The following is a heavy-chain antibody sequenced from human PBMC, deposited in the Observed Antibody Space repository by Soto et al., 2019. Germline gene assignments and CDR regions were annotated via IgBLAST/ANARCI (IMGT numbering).Heavy chain of an antibody. CDR2: IRSKAYGGTT. CDR1: EFSIGDHG. J-gene: IGHJ4*02. D-gene: IGHD3-16*01. V-gene: IGHV3-49*03. CDR3: ARYNSMLGAPFHY. Sequence: PGGSLRLSCTASEFSIGDHGLSWFREAPGKGLEWVGFIRSKAYGGTTEYAASVRGRFTISRDTSKNTLSLQMTSLIADDTAVYYCARYNSMLGAPFHYWGQGTRVTVSS.